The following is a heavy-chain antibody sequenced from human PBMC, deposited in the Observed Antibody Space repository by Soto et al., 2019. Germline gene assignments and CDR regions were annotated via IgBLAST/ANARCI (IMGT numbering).Heavy chain of an antibody. J-gene: IGHJ4*02. Sequence: GASVKVSCKASGFTFTSSAVQWVRQARGQRLEWIGWIVVGSGNTNYAQKFQGRVTITADESTSTAYMELTSLRSEDTAVYYCATDTWDGTFDFWGQGTLVTVSS. D-gene: IGHD1-1*01. CDR2: IVVGSGNT. CDR1: GFTFTSSA. V-gene: IGHV1-58*01. CDR3: ATDTWDGTFDF.